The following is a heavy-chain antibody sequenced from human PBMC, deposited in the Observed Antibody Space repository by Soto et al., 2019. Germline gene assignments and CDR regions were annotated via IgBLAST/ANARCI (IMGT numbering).Heavy chain of an antibody. CDR2: IYYSGST. CDR3: VRYSSSSTHFEY. Sequence: SETLSLTCTVSGGSISSYYWSWIRQPPGKGLEWVGYIYYSGSTKYNPSLNSRVIISVDTSKNQFSLKLSSVIAADTAVYYCVRYSSSSTHFEYWGQGTLVTVSS. CDR1: GGSISSYY. J-gene: IGHJ4*02. D-gene: IGHD6-6*01. V-gene: IGHV4-59*08.